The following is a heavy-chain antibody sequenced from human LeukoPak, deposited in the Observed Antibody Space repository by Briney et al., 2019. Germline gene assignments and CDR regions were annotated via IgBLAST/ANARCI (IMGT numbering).Heavy chain of an antibody. J-gene: IGHJ4*02. Sequence: GGSLRLSCAASGFALTSYSMNWVRQAPGKGLEWISYLSAAGRTIYYADSVQGRFSISRDTAKNTVSLQMGSLRADDTAVYYCAGGGYTYGLDSWGQGVLVVVSS. D-gene: IGHD5-18*01. CDR2: LSAAGRTI. CDR1: GFALTSYS. V-gene: IGHV3-48*01. CDR3: AGGGYTYGLDS.